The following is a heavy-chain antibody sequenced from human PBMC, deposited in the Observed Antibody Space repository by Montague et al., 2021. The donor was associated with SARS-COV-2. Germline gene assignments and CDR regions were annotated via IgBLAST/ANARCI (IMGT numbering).Heavy chain of an antibody. J-gene: IGHJ6*03. CDR1: GGSIRNSGCY. Sequence: SETLSLTCTVSGGSIRNSGCYWAWFRQPPGKGLEWIGNMYYSGSTYYNPSLKSRVTISVGPSKNQFSLRLSSVTAADTAVYYCARPAERGGTDYYSMDVWGKGTTVIVSS. V-gene: IGHV4-39*01. D-gene: IGHD1-1*01. CDR3: ARPAERGGTDYYSMDV. CDR2: MYYSGST.